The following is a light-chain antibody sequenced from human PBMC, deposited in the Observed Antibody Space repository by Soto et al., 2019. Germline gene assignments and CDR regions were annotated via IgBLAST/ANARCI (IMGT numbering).Light chain of an antibody. Sequence: QSALTQPASVSGSPGQSITISCTGTSSDVGGYNYVSWYQQHPGKAPKLMIYEVSTRPSGVSNRFSGSKSGNTASLTISGLQAEDEADYYCSSYTSSNTLSYVFGTGTKVTVL. CDR3: SSYTSSNTLSYV. J-gene: IGLJ1*01. CDR2: EVS. V-gene: IGLV2-14*01. CDR1: SSDVGGYNY.